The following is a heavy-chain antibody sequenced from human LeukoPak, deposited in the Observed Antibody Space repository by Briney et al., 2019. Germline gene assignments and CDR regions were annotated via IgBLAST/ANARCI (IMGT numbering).Heavy chain of an antibody. V-gene: IGHV3-30-3*01. Sequence: PAGGSLRLSCAASGFTFSSYAMHWVRQAPGKGLEWVAVISYDRSNKYYADSVKGRFTISRDNSKNTLYLQMNSLRAEDTAVYYCARVSLGRLSRPDDYWGEGTLVTVSS. D-gene: IGHD7-27*01. CDR1: GFTFSSYA. J-gene: IGHJ4*02. CDR3: ARVSLGRLSRPDDY. CDR2: ISYDRSNK.